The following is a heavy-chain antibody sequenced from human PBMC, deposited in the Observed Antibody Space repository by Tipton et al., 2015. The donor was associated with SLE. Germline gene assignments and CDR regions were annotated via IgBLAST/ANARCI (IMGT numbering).Heavy chain of an antibody. Sequence: LRLSCAASGFTFSNAWMSWVRQAPGKGLEWIGYIYTSGSTNYNPSLKSRVTISVDTSKNQFSLKLSSVTAADTAVYYCARVGRGAFDIWGQGTMVTVSS. CDR3: ARVGRGAFDI. D-gene: IGHD3-10*01. V-gene: IGHV4-4*09. J-gene: IGHJ3*02. CDR1: GFTFSNAW. CDR2: IYTSGST.